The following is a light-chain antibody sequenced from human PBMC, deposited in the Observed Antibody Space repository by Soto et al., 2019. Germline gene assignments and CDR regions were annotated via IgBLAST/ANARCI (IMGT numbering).Light chain of an antibody. CDR1: QSVSSSY. CDR2: GAS. Sequence: PGERATLSCRASQSVSSSYLAWYQQKPGQAPRLLIYGASRRATGIPDRFSGSGSGTDFTLTISRLEPEDFAVYYCQQYGSSPWTFGQGTKVEIK. J-gene: IGKJ1*01. V-gene: IGKV3-20*01. CDR3: QQYGSSPWT.